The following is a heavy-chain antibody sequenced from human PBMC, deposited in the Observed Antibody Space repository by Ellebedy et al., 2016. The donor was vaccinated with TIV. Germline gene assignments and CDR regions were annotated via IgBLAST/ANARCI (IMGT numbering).Heavy chain of an antibody. J-gene: IGHJ3*02. V-gene: IGHV3-30-3*01. CDR1: GFTFSNYA. D-gene: IGHD2-21*01. Sequence: GGSLRLXXAASGFTFSNYAMHWVRQAPAKGLEWVAVISYHGSNKYFADSVKGRFTISRDNSKNTLYLQMNSLRDEDTAVYYCARERCESDGYCNHDAFDIWGQGTMVTVSS. CDR3: ARERCESDGYCNHDAFDI. CDR2: ISYHGSNK.